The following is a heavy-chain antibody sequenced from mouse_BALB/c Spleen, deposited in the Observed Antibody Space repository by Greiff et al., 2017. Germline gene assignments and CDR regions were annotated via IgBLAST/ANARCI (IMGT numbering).Heavy chain of an antibody. CDR2: ISDGGSYT. Sequence: EVMLVESGGGLVKPGGSLKLSCAASGFTFSDYYMYWVRQTPEKRLEWVATISDGGSYTYYPDSVKGRFTISRDNAKNNLYLQMSSLKSEDTAMYYCARVNYDYAMDYWGQGTSVTVSS. J-gene: IGHJ4*01. CDR3: ARVNYDYAMDY. V-gene: IGHV5-4*02. CDR1: GFTFSDYY. D-gene: IGHD1-1*01.